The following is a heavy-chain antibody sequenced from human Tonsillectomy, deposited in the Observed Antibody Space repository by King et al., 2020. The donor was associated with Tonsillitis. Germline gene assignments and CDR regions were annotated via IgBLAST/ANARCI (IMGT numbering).Heavy chain of an antibody. J-gene: IGHJ6*03. CDR1: GGSISSSSYY. Sequence: QLQESGPGLVKPSETLSLTCTVSGGSISSSSYYWGWIRQPPGKGLGWIGSIYYSGSTYYNPSLKSRFTISVDTSKNQFSLKLSSVTAAETAVYYCARQGEYYDFWSGYYTGIDYYYYMDVWGKGTTVTVSS. CDR3: ARQGEYYDFWSGYYTGIDYYYYMDV. D-gene: IGHD3-3*01. V-gene: IGHV4-39*01. CDR2: IYYSGST.